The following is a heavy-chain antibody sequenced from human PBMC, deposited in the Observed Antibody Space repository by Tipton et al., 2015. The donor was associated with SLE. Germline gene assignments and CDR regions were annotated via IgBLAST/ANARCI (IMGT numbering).Heavy chain of an antibody. D-gene: IGHD3-10*01. Sequence: TLSLTCAVYGGSFSGYYWSWIRQPPGKGLEWIGEINHSGRTTYNPSLKSRVTISEDMSKNQFSLKLSSVTAADTAVYYCARGDGITMVQGQDYFDYWGQGTLVTVSS. CDR3: ARGDGITMVQGQDYFDY. CDR2: INHSGRT. J-gene: IGHJ4*02. CDR1: GGSFSGYY. V-gene: IGHV4-34*01.